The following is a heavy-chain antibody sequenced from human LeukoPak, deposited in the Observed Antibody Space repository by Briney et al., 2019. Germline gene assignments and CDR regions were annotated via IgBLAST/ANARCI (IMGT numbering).Heavy chain of an antibody. J-gene: IGHJ4*02. D-gene: IGHD6-13*01. CDR2: ISGSGDNT. V-gene: IGHV3-23*01. Sequence: GGSLRLSCAASGFPFSNYGMSWVRQATGKGLEWVSSISGSGDNTYYADSVNGRFTISRDNSKNTLYLQMNSLRAEDTAVYYCAKTAGIAAAADFDYWGQGTLVTVSS. CDR3: AKTAGIAAAADFDY. CDR1: GFPFSNYG.